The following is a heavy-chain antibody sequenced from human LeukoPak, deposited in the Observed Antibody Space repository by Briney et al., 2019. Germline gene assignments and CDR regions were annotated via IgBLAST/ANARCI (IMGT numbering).Heavy chain of an antibody. CDR1: GGTFSSYA. CDR3: ARDRGVELKTYDSSGYYKGDAFDI. J-gene: IGHJ3*02. CDR2: IIPIFGTA. Sequence: VASVKVSCKASGGTFSSYAISWVRQAPGQGLEWMGGIIPIFGTANYAQKFQGRVTITADESTSTAYMELSSLRSEDTAVYYCARDRGVELKTYDSSGYYKGDAFDIWGQGTMVTVSS. D-gene: IGHD3-22*01. V-gene: IGHV1-69*01.